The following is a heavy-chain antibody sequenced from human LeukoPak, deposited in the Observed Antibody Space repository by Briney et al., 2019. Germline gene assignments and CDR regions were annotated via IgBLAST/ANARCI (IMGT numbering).Heavy chain of an antibody. CDR2: INSDGSST. Sequence: GSLRLSCAASGFTFSSYWMHWVRQAPGKGLVWVSRINSDGSSTRYADSVKGRFTISRDNAKNTLFLQMNSLRAEDTAVYYCARGSSPPADYGMDVWGQGTTVTVSS. CDR1: GFTFSSYW. CDR3: ARGSSPPADYGMDV. J-gene: IGHJ6*02. D-gene: IGHD3-10*01. V-gene: IGHV3-74*01.